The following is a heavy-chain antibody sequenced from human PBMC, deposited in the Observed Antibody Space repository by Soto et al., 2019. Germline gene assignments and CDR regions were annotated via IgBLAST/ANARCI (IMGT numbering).Heavy chain of an antibody. CDR3: RAYDFWSGFLDV. Sequence: PSETLSLTCTVSGGSISSSSYYWGWIRQPPGKGLEWIGSIYYSGSTYYTPSLKSRVTMSVDTSKNQFSLKLSSVTAADTAVYYCRAYDFWSGFLDVWGQGTTVTVSS. D-gene: IGHD3-3*01. CDR1: GGSISSSSYY. V-gene: IGHV4-39*01. J-gene: IGHJ6*02. CDR2: IYYSGST.